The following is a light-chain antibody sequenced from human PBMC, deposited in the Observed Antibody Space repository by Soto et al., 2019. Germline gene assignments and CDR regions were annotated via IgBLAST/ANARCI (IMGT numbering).Light chain of an antibody. Sequence: QSVLTQSPSVSAAPGQKVTISCSGSSSNIGNNYVSWYQQLPGTAPKLLIYDNNKRPSGIPDRFSGFKSGTSATLGITGLQTGDEADYHCGTWDTSLSVCYVFGTGTKVTVL. V-gene: IGLV1-51*01. CDR3: GTWDTSLSVCYV. CDR1: SSNIGNNY. CDR2: DNN. J-gene: IGLJ1*01.